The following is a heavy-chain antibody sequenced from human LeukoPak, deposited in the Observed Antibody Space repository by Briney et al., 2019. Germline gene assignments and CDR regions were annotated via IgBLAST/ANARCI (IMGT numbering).Heavy chain of an antibody. J-gene: IGHJ5*01. Sequence: GGSLRLSCAASGFTFSNYYMHWVRQAPGKGLVWVSRINGVGSDTIYADSVKGRFTISRDNAKKTVYLQMNSLRAEDPDLYYCVRDWDHSDFESWGQGTLVTISS. CDR2: INGVGSDT. CDR1: GFTFSNYY. CDR3: VRDWDHSDFES. D-gene: IGHD1-26*01. V-gene: IGHV3-74*01.